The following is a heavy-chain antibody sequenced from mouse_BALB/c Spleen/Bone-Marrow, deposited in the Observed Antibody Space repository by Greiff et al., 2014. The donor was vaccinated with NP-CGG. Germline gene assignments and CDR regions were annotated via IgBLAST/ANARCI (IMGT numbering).Heavy chain of an antibody. CDR2: INPSTGYT. CDR1: GYTFTSYW. J-gene: IGHJ4*01. D-gene: IGHD1-1*01. Sequence: VQLQESGAELAKPGASVKMSCKASGYTFTSYWMHWVKQRPGQGLEWIGYINPSTGYTEYNQKFKDKATLTADKSSSTAYMQLSSLTSEYTAVYYCARQITTIDYAMDYWGQGTSVTVSS. V-gene: IGHV1-7*01. CDR3: ARQITTIDYAMDY.